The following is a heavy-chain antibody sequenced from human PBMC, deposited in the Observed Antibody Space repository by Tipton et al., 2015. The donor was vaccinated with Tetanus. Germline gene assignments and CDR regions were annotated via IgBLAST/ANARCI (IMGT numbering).Heavy chain of an antibody. D-gene: IGHD2-2*01. CDR2: INPNTDET. Sequence: QLVQSGAEVKQPGASVKVSCKASGYIFTGYFIHWVRQAPGKGPEWMGWINPNTDETNFAQKFQGRVTMTRDKSISTAFMELRGLRSDDTAVYFCTRGSSRQLPFDKWGQGSLIRVS. CDR3: TRGSSRQLPFDK. CDR1: GYIFTGYF. V-gene: IGHV1-2*02. J-gene: IGHJ4*02.